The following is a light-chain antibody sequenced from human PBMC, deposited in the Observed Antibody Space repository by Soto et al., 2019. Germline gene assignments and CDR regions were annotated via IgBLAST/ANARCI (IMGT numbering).Light chain of an antibody. CDR3: HQYDSSPLT. Sequence: EIVLTQSPGTLSLSPGERATLSCRASQSVSSSYLAWYQQKPGQAPRLLIYGASSRATGIPDRFSGSGSGTDLTLTLSRLAPEDFAVYYCHQYDSSPLTFGGGTKVEIK. CDR1: QSVSSSY. V-gene: IGKV3-20*01. J-gene: IGKJ4*01. CDR2: GAS.